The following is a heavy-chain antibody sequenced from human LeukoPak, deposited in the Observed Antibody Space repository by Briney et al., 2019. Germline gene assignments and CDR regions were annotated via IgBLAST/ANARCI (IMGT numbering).Heavy chain of an antibody. V-gene: IGHV3-48*01. CDR2: NSSSSSTI. CDR3: ARDPEGSPDSDY. Sequence: GGALRLACAASGFTFSSYSMNWVRRAPGKGVEWVSYNSSSSSTIYYADCVKDRFTIYGYNAKNSLYLQMNSLRAADTAVDYCARDPEGSPDSDYWGQGTLVTVSS. J-gene: IGHJ4*02. CDR1: GFTFSSYS.